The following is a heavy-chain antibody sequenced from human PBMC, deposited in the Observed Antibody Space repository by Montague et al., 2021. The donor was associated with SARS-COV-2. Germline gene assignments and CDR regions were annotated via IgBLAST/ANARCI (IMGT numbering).Heavy chain of an antibody. CDR2: ISSESTYI. J-gene: IGHJ6*02. V-gene: IGHV3-21*01. Sequence: SLRLSCAASGFTFSSFSMNWVRQAPGKRLEWVASISSESTYILYAESVRGRFTVSRDNAQNLLFLQMNSLGAEDTAFYYCARFETSKFYSSGVDVWGQGTTVTVSS. CDR3: ARFETSKFYSSGVDV. D-gene: IGHD2-15*01. CDR1: GFTFSSFS.